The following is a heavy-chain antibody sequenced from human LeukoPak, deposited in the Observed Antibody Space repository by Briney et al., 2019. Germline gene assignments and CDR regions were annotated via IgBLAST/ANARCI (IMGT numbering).Heavy chain of an antibody. D-gene: IGHD3-10*01. CDR2: MSNDGSNE. CDR3: ARGTGSGSYIIDY. J-gene: IGHJ4*02. V-gene: IGHV3-30*04. CDR1: GFTFSNYA. Sequence: GGSLRLSCAASGFTFSNYAMHWARQGPGKGLEWVAIMSNDGSNEKYADSVRGRFTISRDNSKNTLYVQMNSLRSEDTAVYYCARGTGSGSYIIDYWGQGILVTVSS.